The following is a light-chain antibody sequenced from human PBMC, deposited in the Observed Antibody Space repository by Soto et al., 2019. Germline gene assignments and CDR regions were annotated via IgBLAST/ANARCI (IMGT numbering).Light chain of an antibody. J-gene: IGKJ1*01. V-gene: IGKV3-20*01. CDR2: GAS. CDR1: QSVSSSY. Sequence: EIVLTQSPGTLSLSPGERATLSCRASQSVSSSYLAWYQQKPGQAPRLLIYGASSRATGIPDRFSGSGSGTDFTLTISRLEPEDCAVYYCQQYGSTPPTFGQGTQVEIK. CDR3: QQYGSTPPT.